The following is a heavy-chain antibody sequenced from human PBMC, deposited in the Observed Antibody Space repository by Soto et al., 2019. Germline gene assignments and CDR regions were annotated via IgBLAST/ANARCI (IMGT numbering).Heavy chain of an antibody. D-gene: IGHD1-26*01. CDR3: AREPYSGGNWFDP. J-gene: IGHJ5*02. CDR2: ITNNGIST. V-gene: IGHV3-64*07. CDR1: GFTFSDFA. Sequence: EVHLVQSGGDSVQPGGSLRLSCAASGFTFSDFAMHWVRQAPGKGLEYVSAITNNGISTYYADSVKGRFTISRDNSKNILYLLMGSLRAEDTAVYYCAREPYSGGNWFDPWGQGTLVTVSS.